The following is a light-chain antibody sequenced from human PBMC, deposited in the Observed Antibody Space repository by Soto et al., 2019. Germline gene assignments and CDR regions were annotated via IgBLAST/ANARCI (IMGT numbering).Light chain of an antibody. Sequence: DIQLRHSPSSLSASVGDRITITCRASQSISSYLNWYQQKPGKAPKLLIYAASSLQSGVPSRFSGSGSGTDFTLTISSLQPEDFATYYCQQSYSTLLTFGGGTKVDI. CDR1: QSISSY. CDR2: AAS. J-gene: IGKJ4*01. CDR3: QQSYSTLLT. V-gene: IGKV1-39*01.